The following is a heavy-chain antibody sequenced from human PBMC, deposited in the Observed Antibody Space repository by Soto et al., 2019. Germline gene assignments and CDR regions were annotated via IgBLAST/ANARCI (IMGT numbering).Heavy chain of an antibody. CDR2: IYYSGST. J-gene: IGHJ6*03. D-gene: IGHD5-18*01. V-gene: IGHV4-59*01. CDR1: GGSISSYY. Sequence: QVQLQESGPGLVKPSETLSLTCTVSGGSISSYYWSWIRQPPGKGLEWIGDIYYSGSTNYNPSLKSRVTISVDTSKNQFSLKLSSVTAADTAVYYCARDSSIYSYGYRGGLRLDYYYYMDVWGKGTTVTVSS. CDR3: ARDSSIYSYGYRGGLRLDYYYYMDV.